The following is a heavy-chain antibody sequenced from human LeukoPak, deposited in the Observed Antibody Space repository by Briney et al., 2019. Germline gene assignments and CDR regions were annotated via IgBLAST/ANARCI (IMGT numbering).Heavy chain of an antibody. Sequence: ASVKVSCKASGYIFTNYDINWVRQATGQGVEWMGWMNPNTGNSGYAQKFQGRVTMTRNTSISTAYMELSSLKSEDTVVYYCARGSFPQWVVGALDIWGQGTMVTVSS. V-gene: IGHV1-8*01. CDR1: GYIFTNYD. J-gene: IGHJ3*02. CDR2: MNPNTGNS. D-gene: IGHD6-19*01. CDR3: ARGSFPQWVVGALDI.